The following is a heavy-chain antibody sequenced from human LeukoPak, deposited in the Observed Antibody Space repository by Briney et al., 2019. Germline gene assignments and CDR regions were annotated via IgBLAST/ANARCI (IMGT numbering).Heavy chain of an antibody. CDR2: MNPNSGNT. J-gene: IGHJ4*02. Sequence: GASVKVSCKASGYTFTSYDINWVRQATGQGLEWMGWMNPNSGNTGYAQKLQGRVTMTTDTSTSTAYMELRSLRSDDTAVYYCARGGPGWYSSKYFVYWGQGTLVTVSS. CDR3: ARGGPGWYSSKYFVY. V-gene: IGHV1-8*02. CDR1: GYTFTSYD. D-gene: IGHD6-19*01.